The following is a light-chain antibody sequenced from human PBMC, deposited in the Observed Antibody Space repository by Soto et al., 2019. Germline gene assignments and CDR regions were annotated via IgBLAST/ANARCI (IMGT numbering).Light chain of an antibody. CDR3: QQFSSYPLT. CDR1: QTVRNNY. CDR2: DAS. J-gene: IGKJ4*01. V-gene: IGKV3-20*01. Sequence: EFVLTQSPGTLSLSPGERATLSFRASQTVRNNYLAWYQQKPGQAPRLLIHDASSRATGIPDRFSGGGSGTDFTLSISRLEPEDFAVYYCQQFSSYPLTFGGGTKVDIK.